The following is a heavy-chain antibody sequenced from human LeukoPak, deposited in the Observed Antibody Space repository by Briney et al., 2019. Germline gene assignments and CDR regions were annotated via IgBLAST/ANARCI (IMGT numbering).Heavy chain of an antibody. CDR1: GYTFTSYD. Sequence: ASVKVSCKASGYTFTSYDINWVRQATGQGLEWMGWRNPNSGNTGYAQKFQGRVTMTRNTSISTAYMELSSLRSEDTAVYYCARGRGWLPQNDYWGQGTLVTVSS. D-gene: IGHD5-24*01. V-gene: IGHV1-8*01. CDR3: ARGRGWLPQNDY. J-gene: IGHJ4*02. CDR2: RNPNSGNT.